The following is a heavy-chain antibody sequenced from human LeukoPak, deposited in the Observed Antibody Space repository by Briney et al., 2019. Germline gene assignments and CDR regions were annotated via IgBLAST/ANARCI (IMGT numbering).Heavy chain of an antibody. Sequence: GRSLRLSCAASGFTFSNYAMHWVRQAPGKGLEWVAVISYDGSNKYYADSVKGRFTISRDNSKNTLYLQMNSLRAEDTAVYYCARDSGSYLFDYWGQGTLVTVSS. D-gene: IGHD1-26*01. V-gene: IGHV3-30*04. CDR3: ARDSGSYLFDY. CDR1: GFTFSNYA. J-gene: IGHJ4*02. CDR2: ISYDGSNK.